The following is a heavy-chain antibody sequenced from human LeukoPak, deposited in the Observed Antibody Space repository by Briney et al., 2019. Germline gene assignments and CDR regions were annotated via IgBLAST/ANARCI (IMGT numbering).Heavy chain of an antibody. Sequence: GGSLRLSCAASGFTFYDYYMTWIRQAPGKGLEWVAHISSSARTIYYADSVKGRFTISRDNAKKLLYLQMNSLRAEDTAVYYCARGGWETYFDYWGQGSLVTVSS. CDR3: ARGGWETYFDY. V-gene: IGHV3-11*04. CDR1: GFTFYDYY. CDR2: ISSSARTI. D-gene: IGHD1-26*01. J-gene: IGHJ4*02.